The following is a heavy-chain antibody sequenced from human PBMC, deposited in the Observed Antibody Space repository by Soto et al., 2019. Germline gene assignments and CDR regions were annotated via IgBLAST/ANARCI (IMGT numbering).Heavy chain of an antibody. CDR3: ARDSLYDFWSGYFSMGSTRENYFDY. J-gene: IGHJ4*02. CDR2: IWYDGSNK. D-gene: IGHD3-3*01. V-gene: IGHV3-33*01. Sequence: GGSLRLSCAASGFTFSSYGMHWVRQAPGKGLEWVAVIWYDGSNKYYADSVKGRFTISRDNSKNTLYLQMNSLRAEDTAVYYCARDSLYDFWSGYFSMGSTRENYFDYWGQGTLVTVSS. CDR1: GFTFSSYG.